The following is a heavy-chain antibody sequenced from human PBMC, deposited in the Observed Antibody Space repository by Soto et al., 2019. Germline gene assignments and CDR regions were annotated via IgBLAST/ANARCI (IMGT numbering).Heavy chain of an antibody. CDR1: GFVFKNYE. V-gene: IGHV3-48*03. D-gene: IGHD1-20*01. Sequence: GGSLRLSCVASGFVFKNYEMNWVRQAPGKGLEWISYISNSGNTIYVADSMRGRFTISRDNAKNSLFLQMNSLRADDTAVYYCARDIDNRDYYYGLDVWGQGTTVAVSS. CDR3: ARDIDNRDYYYGLDV. CDR2: ISNSGNTI. J-gene: IGHJ6*02.